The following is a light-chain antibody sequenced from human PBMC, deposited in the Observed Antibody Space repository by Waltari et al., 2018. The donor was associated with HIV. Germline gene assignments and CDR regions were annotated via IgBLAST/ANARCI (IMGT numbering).Light chain of an antibody. CDR1: NIESYS. J-gene: IGLJ3*02. CDR3: QVWDSTDDHWV. CDR2: DNN. V-gene: IGLV3-21*02. Sequence: SYVVTQPPSLSVAPGQTARMTCEGNNIESYSVTWYQLRPGQAPVLVVHDNNDRPPGIPERFFGSNSGNTATLTINRVEADHEADYYCQVWDSTDDHWVFGGGTKLTVL.